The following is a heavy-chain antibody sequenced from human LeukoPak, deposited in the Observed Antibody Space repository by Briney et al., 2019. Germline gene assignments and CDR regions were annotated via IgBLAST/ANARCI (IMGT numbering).Heavy chain of an antibody. D-gene: IGHD3-22*01. J-gene: IGHJ4*02. Sequence: SVKVSCKASGGTFSRNAISWVRQAPGQGLEWMGGIIPIFGTANYAQKFQGRVTITTDESTSTAYMELSSLRSEDTAVYYCATNDYYYDSSGYYDYWGQGTLVNVSS. CDR1: GGTFSRNA. CDR2: IIPIFGTA. V-gene: IGHV1-69*05. CDR3: ATNDYYYDSSGYYDY.